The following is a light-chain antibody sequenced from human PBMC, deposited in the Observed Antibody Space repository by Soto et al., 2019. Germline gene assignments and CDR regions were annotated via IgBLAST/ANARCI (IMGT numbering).Light chain of an antibody. V-gene: IGKV1-5*03. CDR1: QNIDNR. Sequence: DVQITQSPATLSSSVGDRVTITCRASQNIDNRLAWYQQKPRKAPKLLIYKASSLESGVPSRFSGSGSGTEFTLTIISLEPADVATYHCEQYNGYSVPSFGQGTKGDIK. CDR2: KAS. CDR3: EQYNGYSVPS. J-gene: IGKJ1*01.